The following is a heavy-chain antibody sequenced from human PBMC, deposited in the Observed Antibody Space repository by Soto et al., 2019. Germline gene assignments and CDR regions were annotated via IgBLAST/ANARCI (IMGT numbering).Heavy chain of an antibody. CDR1: GGSINSYY. J-gene: IGHJ5*02. CDR2: IFYSGST. V-gene: IGHV4-59*08. Sequence: QVQLQESGPGLVKPSETLSLTCTVSGGSINSYYWSWIRQPPGKGLEWIGYIFYSGSTNYNPSLKSRGSMSVDTSKDQFSLRLSSVTAADTAVYYCARHASSDSPFDPWGQGTLVTVSS. D-gene: IGHD6-25*01. CDR3: ARHASSDSPFDP.